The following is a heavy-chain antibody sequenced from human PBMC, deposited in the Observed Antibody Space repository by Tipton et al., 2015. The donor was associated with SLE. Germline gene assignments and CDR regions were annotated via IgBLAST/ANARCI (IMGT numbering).Heavy chain of an antibody. CDR2: IYYSGST. D-gene: IGHD3/OR15-3a*01. Sequence: TLSLTCTVSGGSISSYYWSWIRQPPGKGLEWIGYIYYSGSTNYHPSLKGRGTISVDTSKNQFSLKLNSVTAADTAVYYCARRDFWTGYLDYWGRGTLVTVSS. V-gene: IGHV4-59*01. CDR3: ARRDFWTGYLDY. CDR1: GGSISSYY. J-gene: IGHJ4*02.